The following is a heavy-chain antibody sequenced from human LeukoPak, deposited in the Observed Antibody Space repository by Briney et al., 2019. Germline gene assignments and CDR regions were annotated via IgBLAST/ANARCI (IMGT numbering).Heavy chain of an antibody. D-gene: IGHD3-9*01. CDR3: ARERYDILTGYYPFDY. CDR1: GGSISSYY. CDR2: IYTSGST. V-gene: IGHV4-4*07. J-gene: IGHJ4*02. Sequence: SETLSLTCTVSGGSISSYYWSWIRQPAGKGLEWIGRIYTSGSTNYNPSLKSRVTMSVDTSKNQFSLKLSSVTAADTAVYYCARERYDILTGYYPFDYWGQGTLVTVSS.